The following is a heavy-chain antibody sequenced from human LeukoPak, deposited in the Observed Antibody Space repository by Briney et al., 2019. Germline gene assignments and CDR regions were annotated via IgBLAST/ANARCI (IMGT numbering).Heavy chain of an antibody. Sequence: SETLSLTCAVYGGSFSGYYWSWIRQPPGKGLEWIGEINHSGGTNYNPSLKSRVTISVDTSKNQFSLKLSSVTAADTAVYYCARSREDYGDYVDYWGQGTLVTVSS. CDR3: ARSREDYGDYVDY. CDR1: GGSFSGYY. V-gene: IGHV4-34*01. D-gene: IGHD4-17*01. CDR2: INHSGGT. J-gene: IGHJ4*02.